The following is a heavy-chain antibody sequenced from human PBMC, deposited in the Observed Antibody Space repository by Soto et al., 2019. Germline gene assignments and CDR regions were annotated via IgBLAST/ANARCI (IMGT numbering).Heavy chain of an antibody. Sequence: GESLKISCNGSGYIFTMYRIGWVRQMPGKGLEWMGIIYPGDSETRYSPSFQGQVTISVDKSISTTYLQWGSLKASDTATYYCVRHGSVEYGDYTYVYGMDVWGQGTTVTVSS. CDR3: VRHGSVEYGDYTYVYGMDV. CDR1: GYIFTMYR. D-gene: IGHD4-17*01. V-gene: IGHV5-51*01. CDR2: IYPGDSET. J-gene: IGHJ6*02.